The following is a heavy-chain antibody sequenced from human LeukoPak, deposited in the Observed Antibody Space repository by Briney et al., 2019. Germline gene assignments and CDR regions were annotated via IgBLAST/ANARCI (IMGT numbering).Heavy chain of an antibody. CDR2: VNEGGGII. J-gene: IGHJ4*02. Sequence: PGGSLRLSCAASGFSFSSYWMHWVRQAPGRGLEELAGVNEGGGIITYAASVRGRFTISRDKTKNTVYLQMNSLTVDDTAMYYCPRDLTFLETPEDDFDYWGQGSLVTVS. CDR3: PRDLTFLETPEDDFDY. CDR1: GFSFSSYW. D-gene: IGHD4-23*01. V-gene: IGHV3-74*01.